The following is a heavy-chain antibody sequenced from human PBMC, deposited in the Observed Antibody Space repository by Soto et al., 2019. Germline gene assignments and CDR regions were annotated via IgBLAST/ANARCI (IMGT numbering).Heavy chain of an antibody. J-gene: IGHJ4*02. V-gene: IGHV4-61*08. D-gene: IGHD6-19*01. CDR1: GVSVTSGVFY. CDR2: VHYSEST. Sequence: QVQLQESGPGLVKPSETLSLTCTVSGVSVTSGVFYWSWIRQPPGKGLEWIGYVHYSESTKYNSSLKRRVTMPVDTSKNRFPLMLTSVTAADTAVYYGARAPYINGWPDYWGQGTLVPVSS. CDR3: ARAPYINGWPDY.